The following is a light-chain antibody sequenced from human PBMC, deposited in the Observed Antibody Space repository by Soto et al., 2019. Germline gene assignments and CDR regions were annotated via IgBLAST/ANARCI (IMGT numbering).Light chain of an antibody. J-gene: IGKJ5*01. CDR1: HSVSSNY. CDR3: QQYGSSPFT. Sequence: ENVLTQSPGTLSLSPGARATLSCRTRHSVSSNYLAWYHQKPGQAPRLLIYGAASRASGVPDRFSGSGSGTDFTLTITRLEPGDFAVYYCQQYGSSPFTFGQGTRLEIK. CDR2: GAA. V-gene: IGKV3-20*01.